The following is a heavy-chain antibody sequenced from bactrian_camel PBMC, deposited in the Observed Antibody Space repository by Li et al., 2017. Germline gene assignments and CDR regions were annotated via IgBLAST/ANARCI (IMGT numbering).Heavy chain of an antibody. J-gene: IGHJ6*01. CDR1: AYTYSSRC. D-gene: IGHD6*01. V-gene: IGHV3S40*01. Sequence: DVQLVESGGGSVQAGGSLRLSCAASAYTYSSRCRGWFRQAPGKEREGVARINTSDGSTFYTDSVKGRFTISQDNAKNTVYLQMNSLKPEDTAMYYCAAAPGWGCSGGGWSEARFGYWGQGTQVTVS. CDR3: AAAPGWGCSGGGWSEARFGY. CDR2: INTSDGST.